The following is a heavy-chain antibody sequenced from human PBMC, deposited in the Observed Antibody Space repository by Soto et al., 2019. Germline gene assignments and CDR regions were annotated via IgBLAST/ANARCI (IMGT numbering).Heavy chain of an antibody. J-gene: IGHJ6*02. Sequence: ASVKVSCKASGYTFTSYAMHWVRQAPGQRLEWMGRIFPILGIANYAQKFQGRVTITADKSTSTAYMELSSLRSEDTAVYYCARETYYYDSSGYDGPGYYGMDVWGQGTTVTVSS. V-gene: IGHV1-69*04. D-gene: IGHD3-22*01. CDR2: IFPILGIA. CDR1: GYTFTSYA. CDR3: ARETYYYDSSGYDGPGYYGMDV.